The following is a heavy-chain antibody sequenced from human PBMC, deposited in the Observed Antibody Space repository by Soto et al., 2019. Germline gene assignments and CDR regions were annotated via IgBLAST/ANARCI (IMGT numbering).Heavy chain of an antibody. D-gene: IGHD2-15*01. CDR2: INHSGST. Sequence: PSGTLSLTCAVYCGSFSGYYLGWVRQPPGEGLEWIGEINHSGSTNYNPSLKSRVTISVDTSKNQFSLKLSSVTAADTAVYYCARGGPSFCSGGSCYPVRWFDPWGQGTLVTVSS. CDR3: ARGGPSFCSGGSCYPVRWFDP. J-gene: IGHJ5*02. V-gene: IGHV4-34*01. CDR1: CGSFSGYY.